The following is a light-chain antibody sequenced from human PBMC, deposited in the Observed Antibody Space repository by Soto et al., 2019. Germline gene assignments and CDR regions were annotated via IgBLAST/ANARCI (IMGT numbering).Light chain of an antibody. J-gene: IGKJ4*01. CDR2: TAS. Sequence: DIPMTQSPSSVSASVGDRVTITCRASQDISTWLAWFQQKPGEAPRLLIYTASTLHSGIPSRFSGSGSGTDFTLTISSLQPEDFATYYCQQGNSFPPTFGGGTKVEI. V-gene: IGKV1-12*01. CDR3: QQGNSFPPT. CDR1: QDISTW.